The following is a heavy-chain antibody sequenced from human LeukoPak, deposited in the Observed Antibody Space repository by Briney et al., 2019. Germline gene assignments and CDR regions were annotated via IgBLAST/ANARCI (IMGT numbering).Heavy chain of an antibody. CDR1: GFIFSSFW. CDR2: IKEDGSAK. CDR3: ARGRFGLSLDY. V-gene: IGHV3-7*02. Sequence: GGSLRLSCAASGFIFSSFWMSWVRQAPGKGLEWVANIKEDGSAKYYVDSVKGRLTISRDNAEKSLYLQMNSLRAEDTAVYYCARGRFGLSLDYWGQGTLVTVSS. D-gene: IGHD3-16*01. J-gene: IGHJ4*02.